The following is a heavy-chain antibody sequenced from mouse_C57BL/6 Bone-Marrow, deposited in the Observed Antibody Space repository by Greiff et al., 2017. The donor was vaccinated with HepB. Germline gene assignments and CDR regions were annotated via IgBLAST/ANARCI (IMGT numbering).Heavy chain of an antibody. CDR2: IYPGDGDT. J-gene: IGHJ1*03. CDR1: GYAFSSSW. V-gene: IGHV1-82*01. Sequence: QVQLQQSGPELVKPGASVKISCKASGYAFSSSWMNWVKQRPGKGLEWIGRIYPGDGDTNYNGKFKGKATLTADKSSSTAYMQLSSLTSEDSAVYFCARRELGRRYFDVWGTGTTVTVSS. D-gene: IGHD4-1*01. CDR3: ARRELGRRYFDV.